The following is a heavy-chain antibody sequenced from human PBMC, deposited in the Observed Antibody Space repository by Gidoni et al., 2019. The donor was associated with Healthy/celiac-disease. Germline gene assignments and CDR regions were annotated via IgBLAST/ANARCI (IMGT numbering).Heavy chain of an antibody. CDR1: GFTFSSSG. J-gene: IGHJ6*02. CDR2: ISYDGSNK. CDR3: AKDYASSGWSYGVGMDV. Sequence: QVQLVESGGGVVQPGRSLRLSCAASGFTFSSSGMHWVRQAPGKGLEWVAVISYDGSNKYYADSVKGRFTISRDNSKNTLYLQMNSLRAEDTAVYYCAKDYASSGWSYGVGMDVWGQGTTVTVSS. D-gene: IGHD6-19*01. V-gene: IGHV3-30*18.